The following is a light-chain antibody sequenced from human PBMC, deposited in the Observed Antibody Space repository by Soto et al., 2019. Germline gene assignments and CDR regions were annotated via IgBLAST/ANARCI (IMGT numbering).Light chain of an antibody. V-gene: IGLV2-8*01. CDR1: SSDVGGYKY. Sequence: QSVLTQPPSASGSPGQSVTISCTGTSSDVGGYKYVSWYQQYPGKAPKLMIYAVNKRPSGVPDRFSGSKSGNTASLTVSGLQAEDEADYYCSSYAGSNNYVFGAGIKVTV. CDR3: SSYAGSNNYV. CDR2: AVN. J-gene: IGLJ1*01.